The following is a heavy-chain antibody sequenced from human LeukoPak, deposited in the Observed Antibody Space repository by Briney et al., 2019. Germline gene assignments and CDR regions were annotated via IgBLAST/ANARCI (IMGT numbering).Heavy chain of an antibody. CDR2: IYHSGST. J-gene: IGHJ6*03. CDR3: ARLSVIVGAALEYYYYYMDV. D-gene: IGHD1-26*01. CDR1: GGSISSGGYY. V-gene: IGHV4-30-2*01. Sequence: SETLSLTCTVSGGSISSGGYYWSWIRQPPGKGLEWIGYIYHSGSTYYNPSLKSRVTISVDRSKNQFSLRLTSVTAADTAVYYCARLSVIVGAALEYYYYYMDVWGQGTTVTVSS.